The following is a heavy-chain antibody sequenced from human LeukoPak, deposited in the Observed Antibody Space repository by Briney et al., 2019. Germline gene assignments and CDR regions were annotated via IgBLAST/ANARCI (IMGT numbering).Heavy chain of an antibody. Sequence: GGSLRLSCAASGFTFSSYEMNWVRQAPGKWLEWVSYISGSGGTIYYADSVKGRFTISRDNAKNSLYLQMNSLRAEDTAVYYCENGGSGWYYFDYWGQGTLVTVSS. D-gene: IGHD6-19*01. CDR3: ENGGSGWYYFDY. V-gene: IGHV3-48*03. CDR1: GFTFSSYE. CDR2: ISGSGGTI. J-gene: IGHJ4*02.